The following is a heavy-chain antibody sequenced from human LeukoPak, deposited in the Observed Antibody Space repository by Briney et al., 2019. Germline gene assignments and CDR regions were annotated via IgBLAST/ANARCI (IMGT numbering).Heavy chain of an antibody. D-gene: IGHD6-13*01. J-gene: IGHJ4*02. CDR2: ISYDGSNK. CDR3: ARDPGSIAAAGTGDY. CDR1: GFTFSSYA. Sequence: GGSLRLSCAASGFTFSSYAMHWVRQAPGKGLEWVAVISYDGSNKYYADSVKGRFTISRDNSKNTLYLQMNSLRAEDTAVYYCARDPGSIAAAGTGDYWGQGTLVTVSS. V-gene: IGHV3-30-3*01.